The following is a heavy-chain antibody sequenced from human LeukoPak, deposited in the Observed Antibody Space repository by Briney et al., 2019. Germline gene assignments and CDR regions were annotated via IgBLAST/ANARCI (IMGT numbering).Heavy chain of an antibody. CDR1: GGSMSSYY. CDR3: ARDTAKGLGAFDI. J-gene: IGHJ3*02. V-gene: IGHV4-59*12. CDR2: IYYSGST. Sequence: SETLSLTCTVSGGSMSSYYWSWIRQPPGKGLEWIGYIYYSGSTYYNPSLKSRVTISVDTSKNQFSLKLSSVTAADTAVYYCARDTAKGLGAFDIWGQGTMVTVSS. D-gene: IGHD5-18*01.